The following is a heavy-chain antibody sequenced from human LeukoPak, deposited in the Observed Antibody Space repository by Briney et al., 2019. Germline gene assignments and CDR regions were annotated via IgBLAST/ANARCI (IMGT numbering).Heavy chain of an antibody. J-gene: IGHJ4*02. CDR3: ARDASGWYFGYFDY. CDR2: IYYSGST. D-gene: IGHD6-19*01. V-gene: IGHV4-61*08. Sequence: SQTLSLTCAVSGGSISSGGYSWSWIRQPPGKGLEWIGYIYYSGSTNYNPSLKSRVTISVDTSKNQFSLKLSSVIAADTAVYYCARDASGWYFGYFDYWGQGTRVTVSS. CDR1: GGSISSGGYS.